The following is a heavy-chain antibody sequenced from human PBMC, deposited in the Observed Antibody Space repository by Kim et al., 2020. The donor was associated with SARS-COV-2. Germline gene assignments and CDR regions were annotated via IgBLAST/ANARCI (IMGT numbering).Heavy chain of an antibody. CDR3: AREALAVTGTMSWFDP. D-gene: IGHD2-21*02. V-gene: IGHV3-21*04. J-gene: IGHJ5*02. Sequence: GGSLRLSCAASGFTFRSHTMHWVRQAPGKGLQWVSSISPTSTSIYYADSVKGRFAISRDNAKNSLSLHMNSLRADDTAVYYCAREALAVTGTMSWFDPWGQGTLVTVSS. CDR1: GFTFRSHT. CDR2: ISPTSTSI.